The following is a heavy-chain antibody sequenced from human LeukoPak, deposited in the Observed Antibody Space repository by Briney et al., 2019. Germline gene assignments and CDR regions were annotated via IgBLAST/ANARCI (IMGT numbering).Heavy chain of an antibody. Sequence: GGSLRLSCAASGFTFSSYGMHWVRQAPGKGLEWVAFIRYDGSNKYYADSVKGRFTISRDNSKNTLYLQMNSLRAEDTAVYYCAIPPDYYDSSGLYWGQGTLVTVSS. CDR2: IRYDGSNK. CDR1: GFTFSSYG. D-gene: IGHD3-22*01. CDR3: AIPPDYYDSSGLY. J-gene: IGHJ4*02. V-gene: IGHV3-30*02.